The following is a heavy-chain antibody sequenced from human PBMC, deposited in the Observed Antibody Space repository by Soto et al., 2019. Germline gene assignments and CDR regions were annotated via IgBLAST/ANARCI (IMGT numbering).Heavy chain of an antibody. CDR1: GFTVSSNY. CDR3: AKDRLGGNFDY. V-gene: IGHV3-23*01. J-gene: IGHJ4*02. Sequence: VGSLRLSCAASGFTVSSNYMIWVRQAPGKGLEWVATISGTGGSTYYADSVKGRFAISRDNSKNTLYLQMNSLRVEDTAVYYCAKDRLGGNFDYWGQGTQVTVSS. CDR2: ISGTGGST.